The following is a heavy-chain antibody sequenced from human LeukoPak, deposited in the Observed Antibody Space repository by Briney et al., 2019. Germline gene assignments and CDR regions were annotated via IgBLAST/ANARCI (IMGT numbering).Heavy chain of an antibody. V-gene: IGHV4-39*07. CDR1: GGSISSSSYY. CDR2: IYHTGST. D-gene: IGHD2-21*01. Sequence: SETLSLTCTVSGGSISSSSYYWGWLRQPPGKGLEWIGSIYHTGSTYYNPSLKSRVTISVDTSKNQFSLKLSSVTAADTAVYYCARDVAGSPYFDYWGQGTLVTVSS. CDR3: ARDVAGSPYFDY. J-gene: IGHJ4*02.